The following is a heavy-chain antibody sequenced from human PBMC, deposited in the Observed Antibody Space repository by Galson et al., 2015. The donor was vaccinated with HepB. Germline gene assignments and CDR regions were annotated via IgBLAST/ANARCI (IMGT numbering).Heavy chain of an antibody. CDR2: ISSSSSYI. D-gene: IGHD1-14*01. Sequence: SLRLSCAASGFTFSSYSMNWVRQAPGKGLEWVSSISSSSSYIYYADSVKGRFTISRDNAKNSLYLQMNSLRAEDTAVYYCARDGTNGWPIDYWGQGTLVTVSS. V-gene: IGHV3-21*01. J-gene: IGHJ4*02. CDR1: GFTFSSYS. CDR3: ARDGTNGWPIDY.